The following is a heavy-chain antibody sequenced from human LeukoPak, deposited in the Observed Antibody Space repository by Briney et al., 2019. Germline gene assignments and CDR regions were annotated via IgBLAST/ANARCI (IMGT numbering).Heavy chain of an antibody. CDR3: ARGKYQLLDY. V-gene: IGHV4-31*03. CDR2: IYYSGST. J-gene: IGHJ4*02. D-gene: IGHD2-2*01. Sequence: PSETLSPTCTVSGGSISSGGYYWSWIRQHPGKGLEWIGYIYYSGSTYYNPSLKSRVTISVDTSKNQFSLKLSSVTAADTAVYYCARGKYQLLDYWGQGTLVTVSS. CDR1: GGSISSGGYY.